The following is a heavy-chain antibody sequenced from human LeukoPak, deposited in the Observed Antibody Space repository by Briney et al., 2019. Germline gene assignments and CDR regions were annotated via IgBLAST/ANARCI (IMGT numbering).Heavy chain of an antibody. CDR3: ANFEPGYTSSWYAEF. Sequence: GGSLRLSCEVSGFTFSSSRMNWVRQAPGKGLEWVSYISSRGTTKHYADSVKGRFTISRDNAKNALYLQMNSLRVEDTAVYYCANFEPGYTSSWYAEFWGQGTLDTVSS. D-gene: IGHD6-13*01. J-gene: IGHJ4*02. V-gene: IGHV3-48*01. CDR2: ISSRGTTK. CDR1: GFTFSSSR.